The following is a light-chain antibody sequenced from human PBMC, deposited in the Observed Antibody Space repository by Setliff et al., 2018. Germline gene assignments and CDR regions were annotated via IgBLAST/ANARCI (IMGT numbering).Light chain of an antibody. J-gene: IGLJ1*01. CDR2: DAT. CDR3: SSYKNTNKNV. V-gene: IGLV2-14*01. CDR1: SSDVGGYDY. Sequence: QSALTQPAAVSRSPGQSITISCTGTSSDVGGYDYVSWYQQHPGKAPKLIIYDATKRPSGVSSRFSGSKSGNTASLTISGLQAEDEADYFCSSYKNTNKNVFGTGTKVTVL.